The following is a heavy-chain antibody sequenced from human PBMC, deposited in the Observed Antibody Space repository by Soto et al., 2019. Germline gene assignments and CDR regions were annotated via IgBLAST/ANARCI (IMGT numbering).Heavy chain of an antibody. CDR2: IYYSGST. D-gene: IGHD3-10*01. J-gene: IGHJ4*02. V-gene: IGHV4-59*08. Sequence: QVQLQESGPGLVKPSETRSLTCTVAGGCISSYYWSWIRQPPGKGLEWIGYIYYSGSTNYNPSLKSRVTISVDTSKNQFSLKLSSVTAADTAVYFCARCWDYGSGTDSWGQGTLVTVSS. CDR1: GGCISSYY. CDR3: ARCWDYGSGTDS.